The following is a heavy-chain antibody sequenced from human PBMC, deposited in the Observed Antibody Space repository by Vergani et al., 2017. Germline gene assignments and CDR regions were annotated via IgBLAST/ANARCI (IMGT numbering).Heavy chain of an antibody. V-gene: IGHV3-9*01. CDR1: GFTFDDYA. D-gene: IGHD7-27*01. Sequence: EVQLVESGGGLVQPGRSLRLSCAASGFTFDDYAMHWVRQAQGKGLEWVSGISWNSGSIGYADSVKGRFTISRDNAKNSLYLQMNSLRAEDTALYYCAKGPKPNNWGGYAFDIWGQGTMVTVSS. J-gene: IGHJ3*02. CDR2: ISWNSGSI. CDR3: AKGPKPNNWGGYAFDI.